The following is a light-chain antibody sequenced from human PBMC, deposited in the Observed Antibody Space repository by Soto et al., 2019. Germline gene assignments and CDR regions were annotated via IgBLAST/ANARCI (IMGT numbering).Light chain of an antibody. CDR2: EGN. V-gene: IGLV2-23*01. CDR3: CSYAGSSTLV. Sequence: QSALTQPASVSGSPGQSITISCTRTSSDVGSYNLVSWYQQHPGKAPKLMIYEGNKRPSGVSNRFSGSKSGNTASLTISGLQAEDEADYYCCSYAGSSTLVFGGGTKLTVL. J-gene: IGLJ2*01. CDR1: SSDVGSYNL.